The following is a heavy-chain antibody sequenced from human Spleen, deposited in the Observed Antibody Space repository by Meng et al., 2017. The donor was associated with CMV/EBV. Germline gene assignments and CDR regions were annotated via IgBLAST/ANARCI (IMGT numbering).Heavy chain of an antibody. J-gene: IGHJ3*02. CDR3: ARDLGYAFDI. CDR2: IGTAGDT. D-gene: IGHD1-26*01. Sequence: GESLKISCAASGFTFSAYDMHWVRQTTGKGLEWVSTIGTAGDTYYPGSVKGRFTISRDNTKKSLYLQMNSLRVEDTAVYYCARDLGYAFDIWGRGTLVTVSS. CDR1: GFTFSAYD. V-gene: IGHV3-13*01.